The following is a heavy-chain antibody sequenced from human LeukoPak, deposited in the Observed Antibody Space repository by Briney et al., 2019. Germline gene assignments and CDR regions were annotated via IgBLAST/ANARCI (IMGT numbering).Heavy chain of an antibody. J-gene: IGHJ6*02. CDR2: ISGSGGST. CDR1: GFTFSSYA. CDR3: ARDLYYYDSSGQKYGMDV. V-gene: IGHV3-23*01. D-gene: IGHD3-22*01. Sequence: GGSLRLSCAASGFTFSSYAMSWVRQAPGKGLEWVSAISGSGGSTYYADSVKGRFTISRDNAKNSLYLQMNSLRAEDTAVYYCARDLYYYDSSGQKYGMDVWGQGTTVTVSS.